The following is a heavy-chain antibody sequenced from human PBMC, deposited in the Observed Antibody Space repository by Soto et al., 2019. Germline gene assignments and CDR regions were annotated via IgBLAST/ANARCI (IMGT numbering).Heavy chain of an antibody. J-gene: IGHJ6*02. CDR3: ARTDRDFYGLDV. CDR1: GFTFRNYD. CDR2: ISAAGDQ. V-gene: IGHV3-13*05. Sequence: EVQLVESGGGLVQPGGSLRLYCEASGFTFRNYDMHWVRQGTGKGLEWVSGISAAGDQDYADSVEGRFTISRENAQNSLFLQMNSLRVGDTAVYYCARTDRDFYGLDVWGPGTTVIVSS.